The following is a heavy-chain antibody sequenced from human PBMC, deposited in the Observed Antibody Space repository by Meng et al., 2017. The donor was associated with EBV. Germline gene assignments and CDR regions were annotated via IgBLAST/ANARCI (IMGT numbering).Heavy chain of an antibody. CDR1: GGTFRSHA. J-gene: IGHJ4*02. V-gene: IGHV1-69*01. Sequence: QVLGVQAGAWVKRPGASVKGSGWPYGGTFRSHAVSWVLQSTGQWLEWMGHLIPMSDAPHYTHKFQGRVTITADESTSTHYMHLSGLTSDDTAVYNCASESGRGFTPDYWGQGTLVTVSS. D-gene: IGHD3-10*01. CDR3: ASESGRGFTPDY. CDR2: LIPMSDAP.